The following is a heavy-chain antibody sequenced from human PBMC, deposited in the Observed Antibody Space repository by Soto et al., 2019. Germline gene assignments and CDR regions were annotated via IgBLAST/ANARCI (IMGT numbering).Heavy chain of an antibody. V-gene: IGHV3-15*07. J-gene: IGHJ4*02. Sequence: PWGSLRLSCAASGFTFSNPRVNWVRQAPGKGLEWVGRNKSKTDGGTTDYAAPVKGRFTISRDDSKNTLYLQMNSLKTEDTAVYYCTTDPSPWGNYYDSSGYPKAGIDYWGQGTLVTVSS. CDR2: NKSKTDGGTT. D-gene: IGHD3-22*01. CDR3: TTDPSPWGNYYDSSGYPKAGIDY. CDR1: GFTFSNPR.